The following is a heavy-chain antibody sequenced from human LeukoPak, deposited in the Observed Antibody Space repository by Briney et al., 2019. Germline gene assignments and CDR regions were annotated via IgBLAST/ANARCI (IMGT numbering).Heavy chain of an antibody. CDR1: GFTFSSYS. Sequence: PGGSLRHSCAASGFTFSSYSMNWVRQAPGKGLEWVSSISSSSSYIYYADSVKGRFTISRDNAKNSLFLQMNSLRAEDTAVYYCARDGRIDYGEKSWFDPWGQGTLVTVSS. J-gene: IGHJ5*02. D-gene: IGHD4-17*01. CDR2: ISSSSSYI. V-gene: IGHV3-21*01. CDR3: ARDGRIDYGEKSWFDP.